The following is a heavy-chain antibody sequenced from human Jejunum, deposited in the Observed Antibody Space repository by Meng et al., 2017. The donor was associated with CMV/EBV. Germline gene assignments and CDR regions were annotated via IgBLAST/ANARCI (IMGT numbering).Heavy chain of an antibody. J-gene: IGHJ4*01. D-gene: IGHD4-17*01. Sequence: FSFINDWIGWVRQVPGKGLEWMGIIYPGDSDTRYSPSFQGQVTISADKSISTAYLQWSSLRASDTAMYYCATSAPTDYGDYTYFFDYWGHGTLVTVSS. CDR2: IYPGDSDT. CDR1: FSFINDW. V-gene: IGHV5-51*01. CDR3: ATSAPTDYGDYTYFFDY.